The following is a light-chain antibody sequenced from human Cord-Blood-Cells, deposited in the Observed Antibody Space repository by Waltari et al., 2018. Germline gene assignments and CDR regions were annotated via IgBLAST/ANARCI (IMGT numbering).Light chain of an antibody. CDR3: NSRDSSGNHYV. CDR2: GKN. V-gene: IGLV3-19*01. Sequence: QWYQRQAPVLVIYGKNNRPSGIPDRFSGSSSGNTASLTITGAHAEDEADYYCNSRDSSGNHYVFGTGTKVTVL. J-gene: IGLJ1*01.